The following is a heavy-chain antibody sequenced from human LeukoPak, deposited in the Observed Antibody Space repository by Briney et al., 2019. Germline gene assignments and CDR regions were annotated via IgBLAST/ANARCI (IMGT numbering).Heavy chain of an antibody. V-gene: IGHV1-2*02. CDR3: ARGYSSLDY. Sequence: ASVKVSCRASGYTFTGNYMHWVRQAPGQGLEWMGWIDPNSGGTNYAQNFQGRVTMTRDTSISTAYMELNRLRSDDTAVYYCARGYSSLDYWGQGTLVTVSS. CDR2: IDPNSGGT. D-gene: IGHD5-18*01. CDR1: GYTFTGNY. J-gene: IGHJ4*02.